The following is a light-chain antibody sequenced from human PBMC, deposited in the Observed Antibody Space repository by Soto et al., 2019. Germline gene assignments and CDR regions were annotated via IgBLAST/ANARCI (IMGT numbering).Light chain of an antibody. CDR2: SNN. CDR3: AAWDDSLSVLYV. CDR1: SSNIGSNY. J-gene: IGLJ1*01. V-gene: IGLV1-47*02. Sequence: QSALTQPPSASGTPGQRVTISCSGSSSNIGSNYVYWYQQLPGTAPKLLIYSNNQRPSGVPDRFSGSKSGTSASLAISGLRYEDEADYYCAAWDDSLSVLYVFGTGTKVTVL.